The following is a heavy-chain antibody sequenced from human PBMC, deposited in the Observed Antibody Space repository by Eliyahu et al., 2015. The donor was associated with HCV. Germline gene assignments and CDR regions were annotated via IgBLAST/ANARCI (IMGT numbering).Heavy chain of an antibody. V-gene: IGHV3-11*01. CDR2: ISXSGSTI. CDR1: GFPFXAYX. Sequence: QVQLVESGGGLVKPGGSLRLSCAASGFPFXAYXXXWXRQAPGKGXEWGSYISXSGSTIYYADSVKGRFTISRDNAKNSLYLQMNSLRAEDTAVYYCARARLRLWFGELLSSHYYYYMDVWGKGTTVTVSS. J-gene: IGHJ6*03. D-gene: IGHD3-10*01. CDR3: ARARLRLWFGELLSSHYYYYMDV.